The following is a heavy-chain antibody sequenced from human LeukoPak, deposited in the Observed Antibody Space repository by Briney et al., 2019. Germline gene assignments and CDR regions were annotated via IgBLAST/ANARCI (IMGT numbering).Heavy chain of an antibody. CDR2: IHTSGST. CDR3: ARALPHRYSYGYGAFDY. CDR1: GGSISSYY. D-gene: IGHD5-18*01. Sequence: SETLSLTCTVSGGSISSYYWSWIRQPAGKGLEWIGRIHTSGSTNYNPSLKSRVTISVDTSKNQFSLKLSSVTAADTAVYYCARALPHRYSYGYGAFDYWGQGTLVTVSS. J-gene: IGHJ4*02. V-gene: IGHV4-4*07.